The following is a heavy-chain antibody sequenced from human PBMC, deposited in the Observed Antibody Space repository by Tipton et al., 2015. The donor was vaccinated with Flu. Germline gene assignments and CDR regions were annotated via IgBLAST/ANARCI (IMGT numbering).Heavy chain of an antibody. CDR1: GDSISRGSYY. D-gene: IGHD4-11*01. CDR2: VYTNTNT. V-gene: IGHV4-61*02. Sequence: TLSLTCTVSGDSISRGSYYYNWIRQPAGEGLEWIGRVYTNTNTNYKASLKSRVTISVDTSKNQFSLRLNSVTAADTAVYYCARRDYSNYVSDPKNWFDPWGQGTLVTVSS. CDR3: ARRDYSNYVSDPKNWFDP. J-gene: IGHJ5*02.